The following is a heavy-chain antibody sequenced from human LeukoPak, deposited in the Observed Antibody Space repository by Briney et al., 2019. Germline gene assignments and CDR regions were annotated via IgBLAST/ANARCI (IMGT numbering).Heavy chain of an antibody. CDR2: INHSGST. CDR3: ARDIVVVPAAIRGRWFDP. J-gene: IGHJ5*02. CDR1: GGSFSGYY. V-gene: IGHV4-34*01. Sequence: SETLSLTCAVYGGSFSGYYWSWIRQPPGKGLEWIGEINHSGSTNYNPSLKGRVTISVDTSKNQFSLKLSSVTAADTAVYYCARDIVVVPAAIRGRWFDPWGQGTLVTVSX. D-gene: IGHD2-2*01.